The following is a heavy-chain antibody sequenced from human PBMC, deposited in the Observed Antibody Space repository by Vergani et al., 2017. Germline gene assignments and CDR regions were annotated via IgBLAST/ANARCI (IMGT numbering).Heavy chain of an antibody. D-gene: IGHD3-22*01. V-gene: IGHV4-31*03. CDR1: GGSISSGGYY. CDR2: IYYSGST. J-gene: IGHJ4*02. Sequence: QVQLQESGPGLVKPSQTLSLTCTVSGGSISSGGYYWSWIRQHPGKGLEWIWYIYYSGSTYYNPSLKSRVTISVDTSKNQFSLKLSSVTAADTAVYYCARGDDSSGYYPYFDYWGQGTLVTVSS. CDR3: ARGDDSSGYYPYFDY.